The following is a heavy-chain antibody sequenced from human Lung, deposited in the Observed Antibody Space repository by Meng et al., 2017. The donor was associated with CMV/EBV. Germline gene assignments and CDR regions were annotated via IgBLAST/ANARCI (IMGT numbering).Heavy chain of an antibody. J-gene: IGHJ5*02. CDR3: ARASYGSGSPLGESWFDP. Sequence: QGPLPGSGQGLVTPSQTLSLTCTVSGGSISSGGYYWSWIRQHPGKGLEWIGYIHSSGSTYYNPSLRSRLTISVDTSKNQFSLKLSSVTAADTAVYYCARASYGSGSPLGESWFDPWGQGTLVTVSS. CDR2: IHSSGST. V-gene: IGHV4-31*03. D-gene: IGHD3-10*01. CDR1: GGSISSGGYY.